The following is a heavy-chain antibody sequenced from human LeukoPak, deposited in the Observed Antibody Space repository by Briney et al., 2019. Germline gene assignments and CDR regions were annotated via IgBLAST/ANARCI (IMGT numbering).Heavy chain of an antibody. J-gene: IGHJ4*02. CDR3: ARTVHGYCSGGSCLGY. Sequence: PGGSLRLPCAASGFTVSSNYMSWVRQAPGKGLDWVSVIFSGRNTYYADCVKGRFTISTDNSKNTMDLQMNSLSAEPTAVYYCARTVHGYCSGGSCLGYWGQGTLVTVSS. CDR1: GFTVSSNY. D-gene: IGHD2-15*01. CDR2: IFSGRNT. V-gene: IGHV3-66*01.